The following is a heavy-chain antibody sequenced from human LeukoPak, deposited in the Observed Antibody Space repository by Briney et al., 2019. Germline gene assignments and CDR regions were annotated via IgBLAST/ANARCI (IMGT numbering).Heavy chain of an antibody. CDR1: GFTFSSYW. Sequence: GGSLRLSCAASGFTFSSYWMSWVRQAPGKGLEWVANIKQDGREKYYVDSVKGRFTISRDNTKNSLYLQRNSLRAEDTAVYYCAMGSSGNYYGLDYWGQGTLGTASS. CDR2: IKQDGREK. V-gene: IGHV3-7*01. D-gene: IGHD3-22*01. J-gene: IGHJ4*02. CDR3: AMGSSGNYYGLDY.